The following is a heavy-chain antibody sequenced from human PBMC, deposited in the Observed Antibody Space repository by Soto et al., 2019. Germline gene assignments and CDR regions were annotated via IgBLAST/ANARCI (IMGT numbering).Heavy chain of an antibody. Sequence: VGSLRLSCTASGFAFSTYMMHWVRQAPGKGLECVATISHDGRNEYFADSVKGRFTVSRDNFRNTLYLQMTSLRAEDTAVYYCFLGLAQGYYYAMDVWGQGTTVTVSS. D-gene: IGHD3-3*01. J-gene: IGHJ6*02. CDR3: FLGLAQGYYYAMDV. CDR2: ISHDGRNE. V-gene: IGHV3-30*04. CDR1: GFAFSTYM.